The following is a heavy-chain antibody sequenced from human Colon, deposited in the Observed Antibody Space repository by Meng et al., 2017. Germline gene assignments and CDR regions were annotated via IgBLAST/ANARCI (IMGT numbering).Heavy chain of an antibody. CDR2: IYTSGNT. CDR1: GGGRGSYS. CDR3: ARESSVLTANCGPCFDP. D-gene: IGHD2-21*02. Sequence: ESGPGLVRPSRALSQACVGSGGGRGSYSDKGSGRPAGKGLEWIGRIYTSGNTSYNPSLRPRVSMSIDTSKKQFSLNLSSMTAADTAVYYCARESSVLTANCGPCFDPWGQGTLVTVSS. J-gene: IGHJ5*02. V-gene: IGHV4-4*07.